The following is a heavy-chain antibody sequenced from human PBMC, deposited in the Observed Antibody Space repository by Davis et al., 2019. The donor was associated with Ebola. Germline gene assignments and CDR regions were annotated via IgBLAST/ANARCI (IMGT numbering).Heavy chain of an antibody. CDR2: MNPNSGNT. D-gene: IGHD2-15*01. V-gene: IGHV1-8*01. CDR3: ARARVVVAAIVYYYYGMDV. Sequence: AASVKVSCKASGYTFTSYDINWVRQAPGQGLEWMGWMNPNSGNTGYAQKFQGRVTMTRNTSISTAYMELSSLRSEDTAVYYCARARVVVAAIVYYYYGMDVWGKGTTVTVSS. J-gene: IGHJ6*04. CDR1: GYTFTSYD.